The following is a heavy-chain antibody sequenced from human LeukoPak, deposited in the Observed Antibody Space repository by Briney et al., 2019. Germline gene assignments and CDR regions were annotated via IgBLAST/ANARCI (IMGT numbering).Heavy chain of an antibody. Sequence: GGSLRLSCVASGFTFSSYGMHWVRQAPGKGLEWVVVISYDGSNKYYADSVKGRFTISRDNPKNTLYLEMNSLRTEDTAVYYCAKDTGSTSWHTFDSWGQGTLVTVSS. CDR3: AKDTGSTSWHTFDS. D-gene: IGHD2-2*01. CDR2: ISYDGSNK. V-gene: IGHV3-30*18. CDR1: GFTFSSYG. J-gene: IGHJ4*02.